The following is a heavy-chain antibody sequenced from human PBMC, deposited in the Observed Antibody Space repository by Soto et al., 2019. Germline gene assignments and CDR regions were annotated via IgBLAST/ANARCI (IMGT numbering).Heavy chain of an antibody. D-gene: IGHD6-19*01. CDR3: ARRYSSGWYPTLRFDP. CDR2: IYYSGST. V-gene: IGHV4-39*07. CDR1: SAPVSSSTYT. J-gene: IGHJ5*02. Sequence: SETLSLTCTVSSAPVSSSTYTWGWIRQPPGKGLEWIGSIYYSGSTYYNPSLNSRVTISVDTSKNQFSLKLSSVTAADTAVYYCARRYSSGWYPTLRFDPWGQGTLVTVSS.